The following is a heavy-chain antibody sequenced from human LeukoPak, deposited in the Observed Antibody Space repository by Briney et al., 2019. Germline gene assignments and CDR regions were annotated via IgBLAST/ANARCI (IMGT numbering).Heavy chain of an antibody. J-gene: IGHJ4*02. CDR3: ARAPTYYYGSGSYSFDY. D-gene: IGHD3-10*01. CDR1: GFTFSSYW. CDR2: IFSSGST. V-gene: IGHV4-59*12. Sequence: GSLRLSCAASGFTFSSYWMSWVRQAPGKGLEWIGHIFSSGSTTYNPSLMSRVTISVDTSKNQFSLKLSSVTAADTAAYYCARAPTYYYGSGSYSFDYWGQGTLVTVSS.